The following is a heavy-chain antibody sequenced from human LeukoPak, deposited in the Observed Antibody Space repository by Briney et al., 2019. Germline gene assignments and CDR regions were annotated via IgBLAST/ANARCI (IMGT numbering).Heavy chain of an antibody. Sequence: PGGSLRLSCAASGFTFSSYAMNWVRQAPGKGLEWVSAISGDGRSTYYADSVKGRFTISRDNSKNTLYLQMNSLRAEDTAVYYCARDLDSSGWYPDYWGQGTLVTVSS. J-gene: IGHJ4*02. CDR2: ISGDGRST. V-gene: IGHV3-23*01. D-gene: IGHD6-19*01. CDR3: ARDLDSSGWYPDY. CDR1: GFTFSSYA.